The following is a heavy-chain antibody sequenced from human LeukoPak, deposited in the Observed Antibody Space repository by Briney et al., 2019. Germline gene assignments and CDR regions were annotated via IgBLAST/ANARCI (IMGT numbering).Heavy chain of an antibody. CDR1: GYTFTGYY. CDR2: INPNSGGT. Sequence: GASVKVSCKASGYTFTGYYMHWVRQAPGQGLEWMGWINPNSGGTNYAQKFQGRVTMTRDTSISTAYMELSRLRSDDTAVYYCARSLYRSRKIFDYWGQGTLVTVSS. J-gene: IGHJ4*02. CDR3: ARSLYRSRKIFDY. V-gene: IGHV1-2*02. D-gene: IGHD4-11*01.